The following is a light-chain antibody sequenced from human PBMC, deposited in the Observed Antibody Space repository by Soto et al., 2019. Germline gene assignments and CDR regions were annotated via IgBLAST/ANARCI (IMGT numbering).Light chain of an antibody. CDR1: SSNIGSNY. CDR2: RNN. V-gene: IGLV1-47*01. J-gene: IGLJ3*02. Sequence: QSVLTQPPSASGTPGQRVTISCYGSSSNIGSNYVYWYQQLPGTAPKLLIYRNNQRPSGVPDRFSGSKSGTSASLAISGLRSEDEADYYCAAWDDSLSGGVFGGGTKVTVL. CDR3: AAWDDSLSGGV.